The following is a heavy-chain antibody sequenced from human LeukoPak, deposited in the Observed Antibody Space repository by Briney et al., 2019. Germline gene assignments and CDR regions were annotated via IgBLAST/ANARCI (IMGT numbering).Heavy chain of an antibody. V-gene: IGHV4-34*01. CDR3: ARIRRYCSGCSCYSAHMDV. CDR2: INHSGST. D-gene: IGHD2-15*01. Sequence: SETLSLTCAVYGGSFSGYYWSWIRQPPGKGLEWIGEINHSGSTNYNPSLKSRVTISVDTSKNQFSLKLSSVTAADTAVYYCARIRRYCSGCSCYSAHMDVWGKGTTVTVSS. J-gene: IGHJ6*03. CDR1: GGSFSGYY.